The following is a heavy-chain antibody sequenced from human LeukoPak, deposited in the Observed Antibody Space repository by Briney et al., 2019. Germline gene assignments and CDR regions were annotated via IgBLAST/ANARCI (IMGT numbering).Heavy chain of an antibody. CDR3: AKDYCSSTSCYTFDY. CDR2: IRYDGSNK. CDR1: GFTFSSYG. D-gene: IGHD2-2*01. V-gene: IGHV3-30*02. Sequence: GGSLRLSCAASGFTFSSYGMHWVRQAPGEGLEWVAFIRYDGSNKYYADSVKGRFTISRDNSKNTLYLQMNSLRAEDTAVYYCAKDYCSSTSCYTFDYWGQGTLVTVSS. J-gene: IGHJ4*02.